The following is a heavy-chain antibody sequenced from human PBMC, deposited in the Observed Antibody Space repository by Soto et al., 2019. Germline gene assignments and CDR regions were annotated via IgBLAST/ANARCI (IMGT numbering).Heavy chain of an antibody. CDR3: ARGGSGSPMVHDH. D-gene: IGHD3-10*01. CDR1: GFTFSRYW. Sequence: EVQLVESGGGLVQPGGSLRLSCEASGFTFSRYWMHWVRQAPGKGLVWVSRINIDGSITNYADSVKDRFTISRDSAKNTLYLQMNSLRVEDTAVYRCARGGSGSPMVHDHWGEGTLVTVSS. J-gene: IGHJ4*02. CDR2: INIDGSIT. V-gene: IGHV3-74*01.